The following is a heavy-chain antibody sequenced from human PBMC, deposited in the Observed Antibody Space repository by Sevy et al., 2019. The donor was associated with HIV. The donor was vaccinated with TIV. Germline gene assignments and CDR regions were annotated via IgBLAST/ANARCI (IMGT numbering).Heavy chain of an antibody. CDR2: ISYSGST. D-gene: IGHD1-20*01. J-gene: IGHJ4*02. CDR3: ARSRVITGTFDY. V-gene: IGHV4-59*01. Sequence: SETLSLPCTVSGGSISGYYWSWIRQPPGKGLEWIGYISYSGSTNYNPSLKSRVTISVDTSKNEFSLKLSSVTAADTAVYYCARSRVITGTFDYWGQGTLVTVSS. CDR1: GGSISGYY.